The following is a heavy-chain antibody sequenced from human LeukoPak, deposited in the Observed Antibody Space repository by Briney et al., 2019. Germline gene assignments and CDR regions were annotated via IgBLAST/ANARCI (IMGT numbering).Heavy chain of an antibody. D-gene: IGHD4-17*01. Sequence: SETLSLTCAVYGVSFSGYYWSWIRQPPGKGLEWLGEINHSGSTNYNPSLKSRVTVSVDTSKNQFSLKLSSVTAADTAVYYCARAGPTTAQGRPTDYWGQGTLVTVSS. CDR1: GVSFSGYY. CDR2: INHSGST. V-gene: IGHV4-34*01. J-gene: IGHJ4*02. CDR3: ARAGPTTAQGRPTDY.